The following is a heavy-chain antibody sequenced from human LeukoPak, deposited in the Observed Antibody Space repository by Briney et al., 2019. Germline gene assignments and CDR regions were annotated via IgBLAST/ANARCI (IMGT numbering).Heavy chain of an antibody. CDR3: ARGTQTGGLPEGAFDI. Sequence: ASVKVSCKASGYTFTSYYMHWVRQAPGQGLEWMGIINPGGGSTSYAQKFQGRVTMTRDTSTSTVYMELSSLRSEDTAVYYCARGTQTGGLPEGAFDIWGXGTMXTVSS. CDR1: GYTFTSYY. CDR2: INPGGGST. D-gene: IGHD7-27*01. J-gene: IGHJ3*02. V-gene: IGHV1-46*01.